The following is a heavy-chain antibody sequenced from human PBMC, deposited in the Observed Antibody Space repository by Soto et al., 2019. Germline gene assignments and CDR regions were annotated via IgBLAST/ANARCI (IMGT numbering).Heavy chain of an antibody. J-gene: IGHJ5*02. D-gene: IGHD3-3*02. Sequence: SETLSLTCTVSGDSIISSDFYWGWVRQPPGKGLEWIGSIFYLGSSYYNPSLKSRVTMSVDTSKNQFSLRLRSVTAADTALYFCARHSLALRKNNWFDPWGQVIMVTSPQ. CDR2: IFYLGSS. CDR1: GDSIISSDFY. V-gene: IGHV4-39*01. CDR3: ARHSLALRKNNWFDP.